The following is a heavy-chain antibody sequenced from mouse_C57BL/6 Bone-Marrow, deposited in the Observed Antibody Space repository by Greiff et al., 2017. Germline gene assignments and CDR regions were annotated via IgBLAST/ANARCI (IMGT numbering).Heavy chain of an antibody. J-gene: IGHJ2*01. CDR2: IDPEIGDT. CDR1: GFNIKDDY. D-gene: IGHD2-3*01. V-gene: IGHV14-4*01. CDR3: SSFDGNYFDS. Sequence: VQLQQSGAELVRPGASVKLSCTASGFNIKDDYIHWVKQRPEQGLEWIGWIDPEIGDTEYASKFQGKATITSDTSSNTASLQLSSLTSEDTAVYYCSSFDGNYFDSWGQGTPLTVAS.